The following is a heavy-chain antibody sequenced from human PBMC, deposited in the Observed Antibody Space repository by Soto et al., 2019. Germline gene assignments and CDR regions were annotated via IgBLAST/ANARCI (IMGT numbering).Heavy chain of an antibody. D-gene: IGHD2-2*01. J-gene: IGHJ4*02. V-gene: IGHV3-30-3*01. CDR1: GFTFSSYA. Sequence: QVQLVESGGGVVQPGRSLRLSCAASGFTFSSYAMHWVRQAPGKGLEWVAVISYDGSNKYYADSVKGRFTISRDNSKNTLYLQMNSLRAEDTAVYYCAREAQLLTDFDYWGQGTLVTVSS. CDR3: AREAQLLTDFDY. CDR2: ISYDGSNK.